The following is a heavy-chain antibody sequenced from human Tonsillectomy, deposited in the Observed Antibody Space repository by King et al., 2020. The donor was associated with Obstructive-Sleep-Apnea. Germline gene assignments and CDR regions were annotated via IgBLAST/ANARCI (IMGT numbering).Heavy chain of an antibody. Sequence: VQLVESGGGLVKPGGSLRLSCAASGFTFRDYYMSWIRQAAGKGREWVSYIISSSSYTKYAVSVKGRFTISRDNAKNSLYLQMNSLRAEDTAVYYCAIGLDYYGSGSYGYWGQGTLVTVSS. D-gene: IGHD3-10*01. CDR3: AIGLDYYGSGSYGY. CDR1: GFTFRDYY. J-gene: IGHJ4*02. CDR2: IISSSSYT. V-gene: IGHV3-11*06.